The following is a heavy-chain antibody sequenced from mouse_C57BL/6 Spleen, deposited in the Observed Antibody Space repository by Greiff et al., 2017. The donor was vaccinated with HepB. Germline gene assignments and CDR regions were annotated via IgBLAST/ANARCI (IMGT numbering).Heavy chain of an antibody. J-gene: IGHJ1*03. CDR3: ASGGYGSSYWDFDV. Sequence: LXQSGPELVKPGASVKIPCKASGYTFTDYNMDWVKQSHGKSLEWIGDINPNNGGTIYNQKFKGKATLTVDKSSSTAYMELRSLTSEDTAVYYCASGGYGSSYWDFDVWGTGTTVTVAS. V-gene: IGHV1-18*01. CDR2: INPNNGGT. CDR1: GYTFTDYN. D-gene: IGHD1-1*01.